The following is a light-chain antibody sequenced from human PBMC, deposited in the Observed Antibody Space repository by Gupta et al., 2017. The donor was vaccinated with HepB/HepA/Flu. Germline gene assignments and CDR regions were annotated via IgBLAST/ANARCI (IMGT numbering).Light chain of an antibody. CDR3: HFWDTSTAQPIGG. J-gene: IGLJ1*01. CDR2: YDS. V-gene: IGLV3-21*01. Sequence: GKASRITCGGNNIGSKSVHWYQQKPGQAPVLVIYYDSDRPSGIPERFSGSNSRNTATLTISRVVAGDEADSDCHFWDTSTAQPIGGFGSGTKITVI. CDR1: NIGSKS.